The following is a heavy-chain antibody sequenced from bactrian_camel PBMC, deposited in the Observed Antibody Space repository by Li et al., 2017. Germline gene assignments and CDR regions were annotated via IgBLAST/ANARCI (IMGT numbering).Heavy chain of an antibody. CDR3: AADQLYGTCRDVLDFPA. CDR2: LWIGGATT. V-gene: IGHV3S42*01. J-gene: IGHJ4*01. D-gene: IGHD7*01. Sequence: DVQLVESGGGSVPAGGSLTLSCAAGRYTYKRNCMGWLRQRPGKDREGLAVLWIGGATTSYADSVKGRFIVTRDKAKDLVYLQMNGLQPEDTGMYYCAADQLYGTCRDVLDFPARGQGTQVTVS. CDR1: RYTYKRNC.